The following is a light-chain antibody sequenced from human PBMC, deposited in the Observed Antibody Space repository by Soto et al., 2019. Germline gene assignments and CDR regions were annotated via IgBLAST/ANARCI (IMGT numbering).Light chain of an antibody. CDR3: FSFTTTCTHV. J-gene: IGLJ1*01. Sequence: QSVLTQPASLSGYPGQSITISCTGTSSDIGAYDYVSWFQQHPGKAPKLMISEVNKRLSGVSNRFSGSKSGNTAYLTISGLQVEDEAGYFCFSFTTTCTHVFGTGTKVTVL. CDR1: SSDIGAYDY. CDR2: EVN. V-gene: IGLV2-14*01.